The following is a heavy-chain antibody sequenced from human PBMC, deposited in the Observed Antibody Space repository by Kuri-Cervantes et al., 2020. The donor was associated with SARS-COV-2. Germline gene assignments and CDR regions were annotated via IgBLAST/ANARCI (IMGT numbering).Heavy chain of an antibody. CDR2: ISYDGSNK. D-gene: IGHD3-10*01. CDR1: GFTFSSYA. CDR3: ARDPGYGSGSGMDV. J-gene: IGHJ6*02. Sequence: LSLTCAASGFTFSSYAMHWVRQAPGKGPEWVAVISYDGSNKYYADSVKGRFTISRDNSKNTLYLQMNSLRAEDTAVYYCARDPGYGSGSGMDVWGQGTTVTVSS. V-gene: IGHV3-30-3*01.